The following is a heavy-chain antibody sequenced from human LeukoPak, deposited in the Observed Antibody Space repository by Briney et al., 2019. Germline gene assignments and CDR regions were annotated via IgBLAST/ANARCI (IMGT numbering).Heavy chain of an antibody. Sequence: GALRLSCAVYGGSFSGYYWSWIRQPPGKGLEWIGEINHSGSTNYNPSLKSRVTISVDTSKNQFSLKLSSVTAADTAVYYCARGRGYGSGSYCYWGQGTLVTVSP. CDR2: INHSGST. V-gene: IGHV4-34*01. J-gene: IGHJ4*02. D-gene: IGHD3-10*01. CDR1: GGSFSGYY. CDR3: ARGRGYGSGSYCY.